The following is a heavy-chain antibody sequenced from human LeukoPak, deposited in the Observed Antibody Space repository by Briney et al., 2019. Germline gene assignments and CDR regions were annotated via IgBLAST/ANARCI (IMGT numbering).Heavy chain of an antibody. Sequence: GGSLRLSCAASGFTFSSYSMNWVRQAPGKGLEWVSHITASGTAMFYADSVKGRSTISRDNAKNSLYLQMNSLRDEDTAVYYCASSGSYRFDYWGQGTLVTVSS. V-gene: IGHV3-48*02. CDR3: ASSGSYRFDY. J-gene: IGHJ4*02. CDR2: ITASGTAM. D-gene: IGHD1-26*01. CDR1: GFTFSSYS.